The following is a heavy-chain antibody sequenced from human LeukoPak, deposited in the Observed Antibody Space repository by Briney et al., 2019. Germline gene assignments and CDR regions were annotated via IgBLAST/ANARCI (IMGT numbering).Heavy chain of an antibody. CDR3: ARMDYYASGSPLDAFDI. J-gene: IGHJ3*02. CDR2: INSDGSST. CDR1: GFTFSSYW. D-gene: IGHD3-10*01. V-gene: IGHV3-74*01. Sequence: PGGSLTLSCEASGFTFSSYWMHWVRQGPGKGLVWVSRINSDGSSTSYADSVKGRFTISRDNAKNTLYLQMNSLRPEDTAVYSCARMDYYASGSPLDAFDIWGQGTVVTVSS.